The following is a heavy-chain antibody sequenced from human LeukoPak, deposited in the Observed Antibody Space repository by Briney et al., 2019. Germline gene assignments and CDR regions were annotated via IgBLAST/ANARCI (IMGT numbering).Heavy chain of an antibody. CDR3: AREGAAMAPTEPMDV. Sequence: WASVKVSCKASGYTFTSYGISWVRQAPGQGLEWMGWISAYNGNTNYAQKLQGRVTMTTDTSTSTAYMELRSLRSDDTAVYYCAREGAAMAPTEPMDVWGQGTTVTVSS. CDR2: ISAYNGNT. D-gene: IGHD5-18*01. J-gene: IGHJ6*02. V-gene: IGHV1-18*01. CDR1: GYTFTSYG.